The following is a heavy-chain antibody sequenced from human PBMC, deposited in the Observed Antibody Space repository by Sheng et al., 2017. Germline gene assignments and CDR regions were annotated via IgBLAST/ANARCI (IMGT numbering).Heavy chain of an antibody. Sequence: EVQLVESGEAWSSLEGPVRLSCAASGFTFSDHYMNWVRQAPGKGLEWIGRIRNRANSYTTEYVASVKGRFTISTDDSQKSLYLQMNSLKTEDTAVYYCTRGGTSYASYFDSWGRGTLVTVSS. CDR2: IRNRANSYTT. D-gene: IGHD1-26*01. V-gene: IGHV3-72*01. CDR3: TRGGTSYASYFDS. CDR1: GFTFSDHY. J-gene: IGHJ4*02.